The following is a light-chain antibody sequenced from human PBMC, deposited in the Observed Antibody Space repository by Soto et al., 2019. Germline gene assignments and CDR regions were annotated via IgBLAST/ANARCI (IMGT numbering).Light chain of an antibody. CDR2: GAS. V-gene: IGKV3-15*01. CDR3: QHYNNLWG. CDR1: QSVSSN. Sequence: EIVMTQSPATLSVSPGERVTLSCRASQSVSSNLAWYQQKPGQVPRVLIYGASTRAIGIPDRFSGSGSGTEFTLTISSLQSEDFEVYYCQHYNNLWGFGGGTKVEIK. J-gene: IGKJ4*01.